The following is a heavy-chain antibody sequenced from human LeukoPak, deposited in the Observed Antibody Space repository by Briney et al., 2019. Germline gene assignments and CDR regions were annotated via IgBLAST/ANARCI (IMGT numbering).Heavy chain of an antibody. V-gene: IGHV4-4*02. CDR3: ARGGYYDILTGDVERANDY. CDR1: GGSISSSNW. J-gene: IGHJ4*02. D-gene: IGHD3-9*01. CDR2: IYHSGST. Sequence: SETLSLTCAVSGGSISSSNWWSWVRQPPGKGLEWIGEIYHSGSTNYNPSLKSRVTISVDKSKNQFSLKLSSVTAADTAVYYCARGGYYDILTGDVERANDYWGQGTLVTVSS.